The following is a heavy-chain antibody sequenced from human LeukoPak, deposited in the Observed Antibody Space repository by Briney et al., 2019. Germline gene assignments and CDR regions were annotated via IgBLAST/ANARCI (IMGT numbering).Heavy chain of an antibody. D-gene: IGHD6-13*01. V-gene: IGHV5-51*01. Sequence: GESLKISCKGSGYTFTSYWIGWVRQMPGKGLEWMGIIYPGDSDTRYSPSFRGQVTISADKSISTAYLQWRSLKASDTAMYYCARLSSSWYRRGIDYWGQGTLVTVSS. CDR1: GYTFTSYW. CDR3: ARLSSSWYRRGIDY. J-gene: IGHJ4*02. CDR2: IYPGDSDT.